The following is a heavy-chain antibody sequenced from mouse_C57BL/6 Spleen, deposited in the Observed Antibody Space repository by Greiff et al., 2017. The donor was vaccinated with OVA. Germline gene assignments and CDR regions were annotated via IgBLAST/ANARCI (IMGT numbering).Heavy chain of an antibody. D-gene: IGHD1-1*02. Sequence: QVQLQQPGAELVKPGASVKLSCKASGYTFTSYWMHWVKQRPGQGLEWIGMIHPNSGSTNYNEKFKSKATLTVAKSSSTAYMQLSSLTSEDSAVYYCARGDLWPSTVFDYWGQGTTLTVSS. CDR2: IHPNSGST. CDR1: GYTFTSYW. V-gene: IGHV1-64*01. J-gene: IGHJ2*01. CDR3: ARGDLWPSTVFDY.